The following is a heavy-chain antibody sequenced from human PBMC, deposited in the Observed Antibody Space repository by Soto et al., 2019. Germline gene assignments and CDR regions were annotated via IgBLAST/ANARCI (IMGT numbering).Heavy chain of an antibody. Sequence: PSETLSLTCTVSGGSISTYWSWIRQTPGKGLEWIGYIYYTGSTNYNPSLKSRVSFSVDTSRNQFSLKLSSVTAADTAVYYCAGYYCSSGTCYYFDYWGQGTLVTVSS. CDR1: GGSISTY. CDR3: AGYYCSSGTCYYFDY. D-gene: IGHD2-2*01. CDR2: IYYTGST. J-gene: IGHJ4*02. V-gene: IGHV4-59*01.